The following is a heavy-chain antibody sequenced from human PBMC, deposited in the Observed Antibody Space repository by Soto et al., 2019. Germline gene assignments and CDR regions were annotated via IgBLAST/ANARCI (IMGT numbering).Heavy chain of an antibody. Sequence: PGGSLRLSCAASGFTFSNYAMSWVRQAPGKGLEWVSSISGSGIYTYYADSVKGRFTISRDNSKNTVSLQMNSLRAEDTAGYYCAKDRRIGATMRHFDYWGQGALVTVSS. D-gene: IGHD1-26*01. CDR2: ISGSGIYT. V-gene: IGHV3-23*01. CDR1: GFTFSNYA. CDR3: AKDRRIGATMRHFDY. J-gene: IGHJ4*02.